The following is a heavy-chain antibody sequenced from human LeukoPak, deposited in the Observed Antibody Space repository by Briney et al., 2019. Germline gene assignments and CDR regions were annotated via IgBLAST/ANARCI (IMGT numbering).Heavy chain of an antibody. Sequence: GGSLRLSCAASGFTFNAYAIHWVRQAPRKGLEWVSLVKGDGVTTDYANSVKGRFTVSRDNSKNSLYLKMSNLRTEDTALYYCVRDTGSGWDFDYWGQGTLVTVSS. CDR2: VKGDGVTT. J-gene: IGHJ4*02. D-gene: IGHD6-19*01. V-gene: IGHV3-43*02. CDR3: VRDTGSGWDFDY. CDR1: GFTFNAYA.